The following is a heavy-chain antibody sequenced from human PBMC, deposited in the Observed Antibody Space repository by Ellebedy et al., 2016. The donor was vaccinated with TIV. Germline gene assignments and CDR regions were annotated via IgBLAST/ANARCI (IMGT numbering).Heavy chain of an antibody. CDR2: INAHNGNT. CDR3: SRRRSSGREYFFDF. D-gene: IGHD6-19*01. CDR1: GYTFTSFD. J-gene: IGHJ4*02. Sequence: AASVKVSCKSSGYTFTSFDVNWVRQAAGQGLEWMGWINAHNGNTNYDQNFQDRVNLTMDISTNTAYMELRSLRPDDTAVYFCSRRRSSGREYFFDFWGQGTLVSVSS. V-gene: IGHV1-18*01.